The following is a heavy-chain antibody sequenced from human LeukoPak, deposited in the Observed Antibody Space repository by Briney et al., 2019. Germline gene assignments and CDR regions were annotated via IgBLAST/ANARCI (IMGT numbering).Heavy chain of an antibody. J-gene: IGHJ1*01. CDR3: ARAPSEIGGYYPEYFRH. CDR2: IKSDGRT. Sequence: GGSLRLSCAASGFTFSSYAMSWVRQAPGKGLVWVSRIKSDGRTNYADSVKGRFTISRDNAKNTVSLQMNSLRAEDTGVYYCARAPSEIGGYYPEYFRHWGQGTLVTVSS. D-gene: IGHD3-22*01. V-gene: IGHV3-74*01. CDR1: GFTFSSYA.